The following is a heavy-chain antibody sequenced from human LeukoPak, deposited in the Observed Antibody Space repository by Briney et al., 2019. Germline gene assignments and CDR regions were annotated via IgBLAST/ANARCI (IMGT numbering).Heavy chain of an antibody. D-gene: IGHD6-13*01. CDR3: ARPPGIAAAWFDP. Sequence: IPSETLSLTCTVSDYSISSSYYWGWIRQPPGKGLEWIGSFDNSGSTYYNPSLKSRVTISVDTSKDQFSLKLTSVTAADTAVYYCARPPGIAAAWFDPWGQGTLVTVSS. CDR2: FDNSGST. V-gene: IGHV4-38-2*02. CDR1: DYSISSSYY. J-gene: IGHJ5*02.